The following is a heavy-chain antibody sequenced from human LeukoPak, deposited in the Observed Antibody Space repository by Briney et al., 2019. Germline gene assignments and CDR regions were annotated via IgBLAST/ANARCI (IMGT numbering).Heavy chain of an antibody. D-gene: IGHD6-13*01. Sequence: QPGGSRRLSCAASGFTFSSYAMSRVRQAPGKGLEWVSAISGSGGSTYYADSVKGRFTISRDNSKNTLYLQMNSLRAEDTAVYYCATTPPKSSSWYYYYYGMDVWGQGTTVTVPS. CDR2: ISGSGGST. CDR1: GFTFSSYA. J-gene: IGHJ6*02. V-gene: IGHV3-23*01. CDR3: ATTPPKSSSWYYYYYGMDV.